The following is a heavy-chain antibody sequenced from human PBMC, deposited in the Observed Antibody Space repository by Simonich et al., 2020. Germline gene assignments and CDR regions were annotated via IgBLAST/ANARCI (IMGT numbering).Heavy chain of an antibody. D-gene: IGHD6-13*01. Sequence: QVQLQESGPGLVKPSETLSLTCAVSGYSISSGYYWGWIRQPPGKGLEWIGSIYHRGHTYYNQSLKSRVTIAVDTSKNQFSLKLSSVTAADTAVYYCARVGYSNYYYYGMDVWGQGTTVTVSS. CDR1: GYSISSGYY. V-gene: IGHV4-38-2*01. CDR3: ARVGYSNYYYYGMDV. J-gene: IGHJ6*02. CDR2: IYHRGHT.